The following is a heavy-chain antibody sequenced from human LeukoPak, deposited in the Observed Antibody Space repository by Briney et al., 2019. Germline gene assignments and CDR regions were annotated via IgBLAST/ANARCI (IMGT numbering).Heavy chain of an antibody. J-gene: IGHJ4*02. CDR3: AKHRLPVAGSPSKNLTAYFED. D-gene: IGHD6-19*01. CDR1: GFTFTSHS. Sequence: PGGSMRLSCAASGFTFTSHSMSWVRQAPGKGLEWVSAISSSGHVTFYADSVKGRFTVSRDQSQNTLFLQMSSLRADDTAVYYCAKHRLPVAGSPSKNLTAYFEDWGQGILVTVSS. CDR2: ISSSGHVT. V-gene: IGHV3-23*01.